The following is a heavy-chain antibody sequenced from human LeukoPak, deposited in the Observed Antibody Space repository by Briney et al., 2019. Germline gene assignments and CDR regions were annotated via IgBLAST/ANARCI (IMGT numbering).Heavy chain of an antibody. V-gene: IGHV4-59*08. J-gene: IGHJ4*02. CDR3: ARHPGGNSAHRFDY. D-gene: IGHD4-23*01. CDR1: GGSISDHY. Sequence: SETLSLTCTVSGGSISDHYWSWIRQTPGKRLQWIGYINYSGNTNYNPSLAGRVSVSVDTSKNQFSLKLSFVTAADMAVYYCARHPGGNSAHRFDYWGQGTLVTVSS. CDR2: INYSGNT.